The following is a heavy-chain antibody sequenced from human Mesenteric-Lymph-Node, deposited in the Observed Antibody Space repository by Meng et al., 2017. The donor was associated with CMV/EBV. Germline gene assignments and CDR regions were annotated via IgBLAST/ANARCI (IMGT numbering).Heavy chain of an antibody. CDR2: LKQDGSEK. CDR1: GFTFSSYW. J-gene: IGHJ6*02. V-gene: IGHV3-7*03. CDR3: ARVGDYTYGMDV. Sequence: GGSLRLSCAASGFTFSSYWMSWVRQAPGKGLEWVSTLKQDGSEKYYVDSVKGRFTISRDIAKNSLYLHMNSLRAEDTAVYYCARVGDYTYGMDVWGQGTTVTVSS.